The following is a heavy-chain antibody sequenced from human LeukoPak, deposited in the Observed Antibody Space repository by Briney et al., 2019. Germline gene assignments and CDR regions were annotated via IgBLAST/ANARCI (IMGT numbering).Heavy chain of an antibody. J-gene: IGHJ4*02. CDR3: AREDDYYGSGSLDY. Sequence: PGGSLRLSCAASGFTFSSYGMHWVRQAPGKGLEWVAVIWYDGSNKYYADSVKGRFTISRDNSKSTLYLQMNSLRAEDTAVYYCAREDDYYGSGSLDYWGQGTLVTVSS. D-gene: IGHD3-10*01. CDR1: GFTFSSYG. V-gene: IGHV3-33*01. CDR2: IWYDGSNK.